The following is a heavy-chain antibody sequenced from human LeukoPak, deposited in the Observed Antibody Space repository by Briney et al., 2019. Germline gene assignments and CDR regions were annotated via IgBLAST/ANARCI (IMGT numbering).Heavy chain of an antibody. J-gene: IGHJ4*02. V-gene: IGHV3-23*01. D-gene: IGHD3-10*01. CDR1: GFTFSSYA. CDR2: ISGSGGST. CDR3: AKDGQLLWFGESTLYFDY. Sequence: GGSLRLSCTRSGFTFSSYAMSWVRQAPGKGLEWVSAISGSGGSTYYADSVKGRFTISRDNSKNTLYLQMNSLRAEDTAVYYCAKDGQLLWFGESTLYFDYWGQGTLVTVSS.